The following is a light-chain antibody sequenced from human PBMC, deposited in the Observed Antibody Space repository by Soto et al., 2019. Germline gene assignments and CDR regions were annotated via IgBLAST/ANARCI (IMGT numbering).Light chain of an antibody. CDR2: NAS. J-gene: IGKJ1*01. CDR1: QSISSW. CDR3: QQYTNTNNPWM. Sequence: DIQMTQSPSTLPATAGDRVTITCRASQSISSWLAWYQHKPGKAPKLLVYNASTLQSGVASRFSGSGSGTEFTLIISGLQPDDSATYYCQQYTNTNNPWMFGQGTKV. V-gene: IGKV1-5*01.